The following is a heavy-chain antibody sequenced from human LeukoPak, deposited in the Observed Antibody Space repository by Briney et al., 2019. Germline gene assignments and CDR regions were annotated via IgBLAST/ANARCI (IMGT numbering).Heavy chain of an antibody. CDR1: GYTFTGYY. V-gene: IGHV1-2*02. J-gene: IGHJ4*02. CDR3: ARGPSGYYRRDFDY. D-gene: IGHD3-22*01. Sequence: ASVKVSCKASGYTFTGYYMHWGRQAPGQGLEWMGWINPNSGGTNYAQKFQGRVTMTRDTSISTAYMELSRLRSDDTAVYYCARGPSGYYRRDFDYWGQGTLVTVSS. CDR2: INPNSGGT.